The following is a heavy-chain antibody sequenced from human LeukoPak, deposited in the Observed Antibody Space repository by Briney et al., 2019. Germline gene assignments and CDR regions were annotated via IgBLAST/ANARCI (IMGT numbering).Heavy chain of an antibody. J-gene: IGHJ6*02. Sequence: PGGSLRLSCAASGFTFSSYEMNWVRQAPGKGLEWVSYISSSGSTIYYADSVKGRFTISRDNAKNSLYLQMNSLRAEDTAVYYCARVGLLTGYYSLYYYYGMDVWGQGITVTVSS. CDR1: GFTFSSYE. D-gene: IGHD3-9*01. CDR3: ARVGLLTGYYSLYYYYGMDV. V-gene: IGHV3-48*03. CDR2: ISSSGSTI.